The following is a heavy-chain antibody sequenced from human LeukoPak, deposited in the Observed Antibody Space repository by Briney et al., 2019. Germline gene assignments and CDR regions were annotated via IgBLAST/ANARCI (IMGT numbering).Heavy chain of an antibody. D-gene: IGHD6-13*01. V-gene: IGHV3-30*18. Sequence: PGGSLRLSCAASGFTFSSYGIKWVCQAPGKGLEWVAVISWDGKDKYYADSVKGRFTISRDNSKNAVSLEMNSLRTDDTAVYYCAKSISGWLTPGGDHWGQGTLVTVSP. CDR2: ISWDGKDK. CDR3: AKSISGWLTPGGDH. J-gene: IGHJ5*02. CDR1: GFTFSSYG.